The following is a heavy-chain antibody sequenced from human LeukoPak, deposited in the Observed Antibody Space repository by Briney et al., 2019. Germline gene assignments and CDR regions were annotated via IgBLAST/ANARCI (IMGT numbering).Heavy chain of an antibody. Sequence: GESLRISCKGSGYSFTSYWIYWVRQTPGKGLEWLARIAPSDSNTNYNPSFQGHVTISVDKSINTVFLQWSSLKASDTGMYFCATRVGSGGYPLDYWGQGTPVTVSS. D-gene: IGHD3-10*01. CDR3: ATRVGSGGYPLDY. J-gene: IGHJ4*02. CDR1: GYSFTSYW. V-gene: IGHV5-10-1*01. CDR2: IAPSDSNT.